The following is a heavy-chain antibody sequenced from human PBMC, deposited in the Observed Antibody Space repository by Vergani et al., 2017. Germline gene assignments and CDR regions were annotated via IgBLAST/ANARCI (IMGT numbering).Heavy chain of an antibody. D-gene: IGHD4-11*01. J-gene: IGHJ6*03. V-gene: IGHV3-30*01. CDR1: GFTFSSYT. CDR2: ISYDGSNK. Sequence: QVQLVESGGGVVQPGRSLRLSCAASGFTFSSYTMHWVRQAPGTGLEWVAVISYDGSNKYYADSVRGRFTITRDNSKNTLYLQMNSLRAEDTAVYYCARGDYTYYYYYMDVWGKGTTVTVSS. CDR3: ARGDYTYYYYYMDV.